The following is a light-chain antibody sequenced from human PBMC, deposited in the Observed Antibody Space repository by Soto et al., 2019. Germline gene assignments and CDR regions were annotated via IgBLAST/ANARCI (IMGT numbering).Light chain of an antibody. J-gene: IGLJ2*01. V-gene: IGLV2-14*01. CDR1: SSDVGGYSY. Sequence: QSALTQPASVSGSPGQSITISCTGTSSDVGGYSYVSWYQQHPGKAPKLMIYEVSYRPSWVSNRFSGSKSGNTASLTISGLQTEDEADYSCSSYTTSTTLLFGGGTKLTVL. CDR3: SSYTTSTTLL. CDR2: EVS.